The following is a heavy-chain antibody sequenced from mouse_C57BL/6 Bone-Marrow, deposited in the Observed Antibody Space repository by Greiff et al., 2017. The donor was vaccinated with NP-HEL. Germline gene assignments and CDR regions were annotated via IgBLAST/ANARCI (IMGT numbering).Heavy chain of an antibody. CDR2: ILPGSGST. V-gene: IGHV1-9*01. CDR3: ARWGFITTVVATPYFDY. CDR1: GYTFTGYW. D-gene: IGHD1-1*01. J-gene: IGHJ2*01. Sequence: QVQLQQSGAELMKPGASVKLSCKATGYTFTGYWIEWVKQRPGHGLEWIGEILPGSGSTNYNEKFKGKATFTADSSSNTAYMQLSSLTTEDSAIYYCARWGFITTVVATPYFDYWGQGTTLTVSS.